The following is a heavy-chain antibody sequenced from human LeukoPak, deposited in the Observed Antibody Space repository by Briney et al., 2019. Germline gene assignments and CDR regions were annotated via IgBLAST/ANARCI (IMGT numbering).Heavy chain of an antibody. D-gene: IGHD5-12*01. V-gene: IGHV4-59*01. CDR2: IYYSGSA. Sequence: SETLSLTCTVSGGSISSYYWSWIRQPPGKGLEWIGYIYYSGSANYNPSLKSRVTISVDTSKNQFSLKLSSVTAADTAVYYCARLTGYDWESSYDYWGQGTLVTVSS. J-gene: IGHJ4*02. CDR3: ARLTGYDWESSYDY. CDR1: GGSISSYY.